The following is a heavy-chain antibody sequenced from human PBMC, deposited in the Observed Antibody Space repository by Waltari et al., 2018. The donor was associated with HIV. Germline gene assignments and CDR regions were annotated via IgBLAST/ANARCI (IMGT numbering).Heavy chain of an antibody. Sequence: ELVESGGGLFKPGQSLRLSCNASGIAFDLFTMTWFRQAPGRGLAWVASISRCSSFSYYSDSFKGRISISRDNAKKSLFLQRNSLTADDTGLYFCVGDRTSLTTGDFDSWGQGVPVIVSS. D-gene: IGHD1-1*01. CDR2: ISRCSSFS. J-gene: IGHJ4*02. CDR1: GIAFDLFT. CDR3: VGDRTSLTTGDFDS. V-gene: IGHV3-21*02.